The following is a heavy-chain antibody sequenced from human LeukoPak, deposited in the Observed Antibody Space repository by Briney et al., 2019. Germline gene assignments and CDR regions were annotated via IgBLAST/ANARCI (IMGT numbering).Heavy chain of an antibody. Sequence: GESLKISCKASGYTFTRYWIGWVRQMPGKGLEWMGIIYPSDSDTRYSPSFQGQVTISADKSISTAYLQWSSLKASDTAMYYCARQGYFGTYYYFDPWGQGTLVTVSS. J-gene: IGHJ5*02. CDR2: IYPSDSDT. D-gene: IGHD1-26*01. V-gene: IGHV5-51*01. CDR3: ARQGYFGTYYYFDP. CDR1: GYTFTRYW.